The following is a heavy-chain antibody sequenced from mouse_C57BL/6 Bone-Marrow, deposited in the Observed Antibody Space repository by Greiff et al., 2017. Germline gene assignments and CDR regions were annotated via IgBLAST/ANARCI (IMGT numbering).Heavy chain of an antibody. Sequence: VQLQQSGPELVKPGASVKISCKASGYAFSSSWMHWVKQRPGQGLEWIGRIYPGDGDTNYNRKFKGKATLTADQSSSTAYMQLSSLTSEDSAVXDYAKDSKGEDDGGQGTTRTVSS. V-gene: IGHV1-82*01. CDR3: AKDSKGEDD. J-gene: IGHJ2*01. D-gene: IGHD3-2*01. CDR1: GYAFSSSW. CDR2: IYPGDGDT.